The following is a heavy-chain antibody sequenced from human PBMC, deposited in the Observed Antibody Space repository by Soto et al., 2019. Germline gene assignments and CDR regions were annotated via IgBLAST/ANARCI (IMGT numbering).Heavy chain of an antibody. CDR1: GFTFSTYA. CDR2: ISGSGGST. V-gene: IGHV3-23*01. Sequence: EVQLLESGGGLVRPGGSLRLSCTASGFTFSTYAMSWVRQAPGKGLEWVSAISGSGGSTYYADSVKGRFTISRDNSKNTLYLQMNSLRAEDTAVYYCAKDLYSSGWYGHWGQGTLVTVSS. CDR3: AKDLYSSGWYGH. D-gene: IGHD6-19*01. J-gene: IGHJ5*02.